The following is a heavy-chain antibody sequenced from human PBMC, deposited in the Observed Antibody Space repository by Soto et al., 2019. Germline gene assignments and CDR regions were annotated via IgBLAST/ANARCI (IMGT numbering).Heavy chain of an antibody. D-gene: IGHD4-17*01. CDR1: GFTFSSYW. Sequence: EVQLVESGGDLVQPGGSLRLSCVASGFTFSSYWMHWVRQVPGKGLVWVSRISSDGSSTSYADSVRGRFIISRDNAKNTLYLQVNSLRVEDTAVYYCARGTVRDHDFGDHWGQGTLVDVSS. CDR2: ISSDGSST. J-gene: IGHJ4*02. CDR3: ARGTVRDHDFGDH. V-gene: IGHV3-74*01.